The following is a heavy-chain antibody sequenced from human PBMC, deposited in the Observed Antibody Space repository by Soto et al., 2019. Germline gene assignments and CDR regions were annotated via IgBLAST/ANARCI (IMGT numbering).Heavy chain of an antibody. CDR1: GFSLTSPGMC. Sequence: SGPTLGNPTETLTLTCTFSGFSLTSPGMCVSWIRQPPGKALEWLALIERDDDDKYYSTSLKTRLTISKDTRKNQVVLTMANMDPADTGTYYCARSIRGPRRFNGMDVWGQVPTVTVS. V-gene: IGHV2-70*13. CDR2: IERDDDDK. D-gene: IGHD1-20*01. J-gene: IGHJ6*02. CDR3: ARSIRGPRRFNGMDV.